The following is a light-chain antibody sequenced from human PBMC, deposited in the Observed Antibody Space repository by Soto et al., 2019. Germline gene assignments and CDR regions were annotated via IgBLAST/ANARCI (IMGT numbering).Light chain of an antibody. CDR3: KSYAGSNTYV. CDR1: TNDIGVYDF. Sequence: QSVLTQPPSASGSPGQSVTISCTGTTNDIGVYDFVSWYQHHPGTAPRLIIYEVVQRPSGVPDRFSGSKSGNTASLTVSGLQAADEGDYFCKSYAGSNTYVFGSGTQLTVL. V-gene: IGLV2-8*01. CDR2: EVV. J-gene: IGLJ1*01.